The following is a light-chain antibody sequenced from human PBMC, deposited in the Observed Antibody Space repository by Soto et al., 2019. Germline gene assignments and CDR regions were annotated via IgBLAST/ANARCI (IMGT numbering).Light chain of an antibody. J-gene: IGKJ2*01. CDR2: GAS. V-gene: IGKV3-20*01. CDR3: QQYGTSPPFT. CDR1: QSVSSTY. Sequence: EIVLTQSPGTLSLSPGERATLSCRASQSVSSTYLAWYQQKPGQAPGVLVYGASNRATGIPDRFSGSGSGTDFTLTISRLEPEDFAVYFCQQYGTSPPFTFGQGTK.